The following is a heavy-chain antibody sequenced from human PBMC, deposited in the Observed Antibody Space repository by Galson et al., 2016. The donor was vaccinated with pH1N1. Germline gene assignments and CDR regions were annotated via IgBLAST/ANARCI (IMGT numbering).Heavy chain of an antibody. Sequence: SVKVSCKASGYSFTRHYIHWARQAPGHGLEWMGWPNTNSGGTKYAQNFQDKIILTRDTSIDTAYMELSGMTSDDTALYFCATGSGNSWFDPWGQGTLVTVSS. V-gene: IGHV1-2*02. CDR1: GYSFTRHY. CDR3: ATGSGNSWFDP. J-gene: IGHJ5*02. CDR2: PNTNSGGT. D-gene: IGHD3-10*01.